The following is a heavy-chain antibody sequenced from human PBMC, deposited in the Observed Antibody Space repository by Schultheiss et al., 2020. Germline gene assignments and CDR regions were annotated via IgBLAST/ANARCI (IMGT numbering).Heavy chain of an antibody. CDR1: GFTFSSYG. D-gene: IGHD3-22*01. V-gene: IGHV3-33*01. CDR2: IWYDGSNK. J-gene: IGHJ1*01. Sequence: GGSLRLSCAASGFTFSSYGMHWVRQAPGKGLEWVAVIWYDGSNKYYADSVKGRFTISRDNSKNTLYLQMNSLRAEDTAVYYCARGAAQITMIEGGYFQHWGQGTLVTVSS. CDR3: ARGAAQITMIEGGYFQH.